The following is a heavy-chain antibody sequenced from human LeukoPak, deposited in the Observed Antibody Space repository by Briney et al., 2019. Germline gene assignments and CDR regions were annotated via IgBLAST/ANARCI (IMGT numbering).Heavy chain of an antibody. CDR2: ISSSSSYI. Sequence: GGSLRLSCAASGFTFSSYGMNWVRQAPGKGLEWVSSISSSSSYIYYADSVKGRFTISRDNAKNSLYLQMNSLRAEDTAVYYCARDLYGSGGVTGYWGQGTLVTVSS. D-gene: IGHD3-10*01. CDR1: GFTFSSYG. V-gene: IGHV3-21*01. CDR3: ARDLYGSGGVTGY. J-gene: IGHJ4*02.